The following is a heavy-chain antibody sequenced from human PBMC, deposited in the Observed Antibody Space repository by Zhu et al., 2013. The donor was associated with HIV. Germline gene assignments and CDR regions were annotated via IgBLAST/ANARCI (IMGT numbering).Heavy chain of an antibody. V-gene: IGHV1-18*01. D-gene: IGHD3-3*01. CDR3: ARTPEWLFFDF. CDR1: GYSFTSYD. J-gene: IGHJ4*02. Sequence: QVQVVQSGAEVKKPGASVKVSCKASGYSFTSYDINWARQAPGQGLEWMGWISIYSGNTYYVQRLQGRVTMTTDTSTNTAYMELRSLRSDDTAVYYCARTPEWLFFDFWGQGTLVTVSS. CDR2: ISIYSGNT.